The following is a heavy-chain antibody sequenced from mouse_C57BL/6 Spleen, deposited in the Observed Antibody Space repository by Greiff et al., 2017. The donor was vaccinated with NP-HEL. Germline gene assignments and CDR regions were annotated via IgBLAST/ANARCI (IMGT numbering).Heavy chain of an antibody. CDR3: TRGYDPSYAMDY. CDR1: GFTFSSYA. V-gene: IGHV5-4*03. D-gene: IGHD2-2*01. CDR2: ISDGGSYT. Sequence: EVKVVESGGGLVKPGGSLKLSCAASGFTFSSYAMSWVRQTPEKRLEWVATISDGGSYTYYPDNVKGRFTISRDNAKNNLYLQMSHLKSEDTAMYYCTRGYDPSYAMDYWGQGTSVTVSS. J-gene: IGHJ4*01.